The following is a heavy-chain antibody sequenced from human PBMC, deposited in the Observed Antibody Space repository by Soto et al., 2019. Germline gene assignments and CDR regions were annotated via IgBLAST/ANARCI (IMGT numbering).Heavy chain of an antibody. CDR2: IYYSGST. CDR1: GGSIIIEGYY. Sequence: ALSLTSTVSGGSIIIEGYYWSWIRQHPGKGLEWIGYIYYSGSTYYNPSLKSRVTISVDTSKNQFSLKLSSVTAADTAVYYCARDQGYCSGGSCYTYWFDPWGQGTLVTVSS. V-gene: IGHV4-31*02. D-gene: IGHD2-15*01. CDR3: ARDQGYCSGGSCYTYWFDP. J-gene: IGHJ5*02.